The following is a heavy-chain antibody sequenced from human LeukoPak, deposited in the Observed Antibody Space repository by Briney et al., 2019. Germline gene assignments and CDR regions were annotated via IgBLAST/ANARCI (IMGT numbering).Heavy chain of an antibody. Sequence: SETLSLTCTVSGGSISGYYWSWIRQPPGKGLEWIGYIYYSGSTNYNPSLKSRVTISVDTSKNQFSLKLSSVTAADTAVYYCARATGTSNWFDPWGQGNPGHRLL. V-gene: IGHV4-59*01. CDR1: GGSISGYY. CDR2: IYYSGST. D-gene: IGHD1-7*01. J-gene: IGHJ5*02. CDR3: ARATGTSNWFDP.